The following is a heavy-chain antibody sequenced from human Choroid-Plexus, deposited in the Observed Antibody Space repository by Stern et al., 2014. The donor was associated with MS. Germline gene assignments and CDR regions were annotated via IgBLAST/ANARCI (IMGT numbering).Heavy chain of an antibody. J-gene: IGHJ5*02. CDR3: AKDRQYLTYFFDH. Sequence: MQLVESGGGVVQPGRPLRLSCVASGFTFGSCAMHWVRQAPGKGLEWVAGVSYDGSNKYYADSVKGRFTISRDHSQNTLYMQMSSLRPEDTAVYYCAKDRQYLTYFFDHWGQGSLVTVSS. CDR2: VSYDGSNK. CDR1: GFTFGSCA. V-gene: IGHV3-30*18. D-gene: IGHD2/OR15-2a*01.